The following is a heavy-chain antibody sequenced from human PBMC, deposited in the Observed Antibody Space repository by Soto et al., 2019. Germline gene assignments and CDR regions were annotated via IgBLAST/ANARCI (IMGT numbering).Heavy chain of an antibody. CDR2: IIPIFGTA. V-gene: IGHV1-69*01. CDR3: ARGWGYDSNDYYYAY. J-gene: IGHJ4*02. D-gene: IGHD3-22*01. Sequence: QVQLVQSGAEVRKPGSSVKVSCKASGGTFSRHAISWVRQAPGQGLEWMGGIIPIFGTANHAQKFQGRVTIIAAESTSTVDMELSSLRSEDTAMYYCARGWGYDSNDYYYAYWGQETLVIVSS. CDR1: GGTFSRHA.